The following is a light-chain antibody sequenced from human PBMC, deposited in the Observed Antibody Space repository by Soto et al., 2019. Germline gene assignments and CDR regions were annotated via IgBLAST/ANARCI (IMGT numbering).Light chain of an antibody. CDR1: QSVSSY. CDR2: DAS. CDR3: QHRSNWLT. J-gene: IGKJ4*01. Sequence: EIVLTQSPATLSLSPGERATLSCRASQSVSSYLAWYQPKPGQAPSLLIYDASNRATGIPARFSGSGSGTDFTLTISSLEPEDFAVDYCQHRSNWLTFGGGTKVDIK. V-gene: IGKV3-11*01.